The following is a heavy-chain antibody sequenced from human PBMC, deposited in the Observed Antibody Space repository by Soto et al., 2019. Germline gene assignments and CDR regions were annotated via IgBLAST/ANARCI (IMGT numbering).Heavy chain of an antibody. CDR1: GGSFSGYY. V-gene: IGHV4-34*01. J-gene: IGHJ6*03. Sequence: PSETLSLTCAVYGGSFSGYYWSWIRQPPGKGLEWIGEINHSGSTNYNPSLKSRVTISVDTSKNQFSLKLSSVTAADTAVYYCARLRDQLLYYYYYYYMDVWGKGTTVTVSS. CDR2: INHSGST. CDR3: ARLRDQLLYYYYYYYMDV. D-gene: IGHD2-2*01.